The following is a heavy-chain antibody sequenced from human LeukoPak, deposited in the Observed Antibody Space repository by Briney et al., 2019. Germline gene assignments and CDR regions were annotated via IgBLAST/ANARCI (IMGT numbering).Heavy chain of an antibody. V-gene: IGHV3-21*01. J-gene: IGHJ4*02. CDR2: ISSSSSYI. CDR1: GFTFSSYS. Sequence: GGSLRLPCAASGFTFSSYSMNWVRQAPGKGLEWVSSISSSSSYIYYADSVKGRFTISRDNAKNSLYLQMNSLRAEDTAVYYCARNSGDYRISYFDYWGQGTLVTVSS. CDR3: ARNSGDYRISYFDY. D-gene: IGHD4-17*01.